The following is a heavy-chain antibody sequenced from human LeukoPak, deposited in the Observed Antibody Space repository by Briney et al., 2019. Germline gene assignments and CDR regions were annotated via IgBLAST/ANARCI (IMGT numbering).Heavy chain of an antibody. CDR3: AKGDMVRGVIDY. V-gene: IGHV3-30*18. D-gene: IGHD3-10*01. J-gene: IGHJ4*02. Sequence: GGSLRLSCAASGFTFSSYGMHWVRRAPGKGLEWVAVISYDGSNKYYADSVKGRFTISRDNSKNTLYLQMNSLRAEDTAVYYSAKGDMVRGVIDYWGQGTLVTVSS. CDR1: GFTFSSYG. CDR2: ISYDGSNK.